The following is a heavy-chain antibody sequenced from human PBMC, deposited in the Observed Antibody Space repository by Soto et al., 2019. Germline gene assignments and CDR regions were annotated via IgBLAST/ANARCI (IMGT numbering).Heavy chain of an antibody. Sequence: QEQLVQSGAEVKKPGAPVKVSCKASAYTFSNYNINWVRQASGQGLEWMGWMNPDSGNTGYAEKFQGRVTMTRNRSISTAYMELSGLRSEDTAVYYCAREAASDPSFYYHYMDVWGKGTTVTVSS. CDR1: AYTFSNYN. CDR2: MNPDSGNT. D-gene: IGHD6-25*01. V-gene: IGHV1-8*01. CDR3: AREAASDPSFYYHYMDV. J-gene: IGHJ6*03.